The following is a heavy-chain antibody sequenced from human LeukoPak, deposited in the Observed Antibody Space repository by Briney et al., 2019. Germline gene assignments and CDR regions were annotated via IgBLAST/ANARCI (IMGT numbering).Heavy chain of an antibody. CDR3: ARQYYYDSSGPIDY. J-gene: IGHJ4*02. CDR1: GFTVSSNY. Sequence: PGGSLRLSCAASGFTVSSNYMSWVRQAPGKGLEWVSVIYSGGSTYYADSVKGRFTISRDNSKNTLYLQMNSLRAEDTAVYYRARQYYYDSSGPIDYWGQGTLVTVSS. CDR2: IYSGGST. D-gene: IGHD3-22*01. V-gene: IGHV3-66*04.